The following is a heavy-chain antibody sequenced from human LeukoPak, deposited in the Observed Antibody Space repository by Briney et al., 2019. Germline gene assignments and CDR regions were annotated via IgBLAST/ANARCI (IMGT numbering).Heavy chain of an antibody. CDR1: GYIFTSFG. CDR3: ARDSGAAPGTLDY. Sequence: GASVKVSCKASGYIFTSFGISWVRQAPGQGLEWMGRTSAYNGNTNYAQKFQGRVTMTTDTSTSTGYMELRSLRSDDTAVYYCARDSGAAPGTLDYWGQGTLVTASS. CDR2: TSAYNGNT. J-gene: IGHJ4*02. V-gene: IGHV1-18*01. D-gene: IGHD6-13*01.